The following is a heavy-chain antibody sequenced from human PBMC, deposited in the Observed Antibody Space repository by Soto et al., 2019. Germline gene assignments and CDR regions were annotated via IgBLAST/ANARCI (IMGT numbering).Heavy chain of an antibody. J-gene: IGHJ4*02. CDR2: ISSSSFSI. CDR3: ARDVGGGSWDY. D-gene: IGHD6-13*01. Sequence: EVQLVESGGGLVQPGGSLRLSCAASGFTFSDYDMNWVRQAPGKGLEWVSYISSSSFSIYYADSAKGRFTISRDNAKNSLSLQMNSPRAEDTAVYYCARDVGGGSWDYWGQGTRVTVSS. CDR1: GFTFSDYD. V-gene: IGHV3-48*01.